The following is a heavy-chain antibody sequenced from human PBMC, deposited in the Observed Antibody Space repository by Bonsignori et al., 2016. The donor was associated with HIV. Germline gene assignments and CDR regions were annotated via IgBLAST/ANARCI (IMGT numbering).Heavy chain of an antibody. CDR1: GGSISSSPYY. V-gene: IGHV4-30-4*08. CDR3: ARGGGFGELDV. Sequence: SETLSLTCTVSGGSISSSPYYWSWIRQPPGKGLEWIGNINYSGYTHYNPSLRSRLTISLETSKSQFSLNLSSVTAADTAVYFCARGGGFGELDVWGKGTTVTVSS. J-gene: IGHJ6*04. D-gene: IGHD3-10*01. CDR2: INYSGYT.